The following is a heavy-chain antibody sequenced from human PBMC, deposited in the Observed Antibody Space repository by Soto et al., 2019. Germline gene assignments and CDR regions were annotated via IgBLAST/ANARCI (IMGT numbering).Heavy chain of an antibody. J-gene: IGHJ4*02. D-gene: IGHD3-9*01. CDR2: IGTAGDT. CDR1: GFTFSSYD. Sequence: WGSLRLSCAASGFTFSSYDMHWVRQATGKGLEWVSAIGTAGDTYYPGSVKSRFTISRENAKNSLYLQMNSLRAGDTAVYYCARGGYDILTGDEYYFGYWGQGNLVTXS. V-gene: IGHV3-13*01. CDR3: ARGGYDILTGDEYYFGY.